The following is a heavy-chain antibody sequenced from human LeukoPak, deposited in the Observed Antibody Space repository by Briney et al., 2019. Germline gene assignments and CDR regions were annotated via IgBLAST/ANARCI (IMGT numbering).Heavy chain of an antibody. V-gene: IGHV4-4*02. CDR3: ARGHMDSSGWYPFDY. CDR1: GGSISSSNW. CDR2: IYYSGST. Sequence: SGTLSLTCAVSGGSISSSNWWSWVRQPPGKGLEWIGSIYYSGSTYYNPSLKSRVTISVDTSKNQFSLKLSSVTAADTAVYYCARGHMDSSGWYPFDYWGQGTLVTVSS. D-gene: IGHD6-19*01. J-gene: IGHJ4*02.